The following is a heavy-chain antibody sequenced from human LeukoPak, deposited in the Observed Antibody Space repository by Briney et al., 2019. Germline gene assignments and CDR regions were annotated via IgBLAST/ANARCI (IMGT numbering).Heavy chain of an antibody. D-gene: IGHD1-26*01. CDR1: GFTLSSYG. V-gene: IGHV3-30*02. CDR3: SKDPGRYNYYYYMDV. Sequence: PGPSLRLSRVASGFTLSSYGIHSVRQAPGKGLEWVAFIRYDGSNKYYADSVKGRFTISRDNSKNTLYLQMYSLRAEDKAVYYCSKDPGRYNYYYYMDVWGKGTTVTVSS. J-gene: IGHJ6*03. CDR2: IRYDGSNK.